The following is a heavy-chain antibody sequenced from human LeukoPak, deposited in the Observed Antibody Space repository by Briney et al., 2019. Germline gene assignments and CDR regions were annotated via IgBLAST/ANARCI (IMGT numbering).Heavy chain of an antibody. CDR2: INAGNGNT. CDR1: GYTFTSYA. Sequence: ASVKVSCTASGYTFTSYAMHWVRQAPGQRLEWVGWINAGNGNTKYSQKFQGRVTITRDTSASTAYMELSSLRSEDTAVYYCARDGGYSGYDFFDYWGQGTLVTVSS. D-gene: IGHD5-12*01. V-gene: IGHV1-3*01. CDR3: ARDGGYSGYDFFDY. J-gene: IGHJ4*02.